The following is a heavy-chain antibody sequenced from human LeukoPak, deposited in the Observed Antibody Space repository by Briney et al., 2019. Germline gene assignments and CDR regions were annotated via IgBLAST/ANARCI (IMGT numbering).Heavy chain of an antibody. J-gene: IGHJ4*02. Sequence: PSETLSLTCAVYGGSFSGYYWSWIRQPPGKGLEWIGEINHSGSTNYNPSLKSRVTISVHTSKNQFSLKLSSVTAADTAVYYCARDRYYYDSSGYYLLDYWGQGTLVTVSS. CDR2: INHSGST. CDR3: ARDRYYYDSSGYYLLDY. CDR1: GGSFSGYY. V-gene: IGHV4-34*01. D-gene: IGHD3-22*01.